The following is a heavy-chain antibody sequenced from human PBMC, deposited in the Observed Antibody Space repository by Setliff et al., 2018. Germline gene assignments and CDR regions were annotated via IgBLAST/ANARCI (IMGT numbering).Heavy chain of an antibody. CDR3: ASCRYQVPYDY. D-gene: IGHD2-2*01. Sequence: PSETLSLTCTVPGGSISSISYYWGWIHQPPGKGLEWIGTVYDSGTTYYNPSLKSRVTIFVDTSKNQFSLNLNSVTAADTGVYYCASCRYQVPYDYWGQGILVTVSS. CDR1: GGSISSISYY. CDR2: VYDSGTT. J-gene: IGHJ4*02. V-gene: IGHV4-39*01.